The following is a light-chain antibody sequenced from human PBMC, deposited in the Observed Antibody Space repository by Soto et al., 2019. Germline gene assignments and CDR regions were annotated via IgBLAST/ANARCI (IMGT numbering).Light chain of an antibody. CDR2: LGS. V-gene: IGKV2-28*01. CDR3: MQALQTPLT. J-gene: IGKJ4*01. CDR1: ESLLHSNGYNY. Sequence: DIVMTQSPLSLPVTPGEPASISCRSSESLLHSNGYNYLDWYLQKPGQSPQLLIHLGSNRASGVPDRFSGRGSGTDFTLKINRVEAEDVGFYYCMQALQTPLTFGGGTKVEIK.